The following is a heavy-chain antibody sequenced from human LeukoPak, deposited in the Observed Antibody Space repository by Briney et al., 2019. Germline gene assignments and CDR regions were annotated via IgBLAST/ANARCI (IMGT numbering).Heavy chain of an antibody. CDR1: GYTFTGYY. V-gene: IGHV1-2*02. Sequence: ASVKVPCKASGYTFTGYYMHWVRQAPGQGLEWMGWINPNSGGTNYAQKFQGRVTMTRDTSISTAYMELSRLRSDDTAVYYCARGLYYYGSGSSDYWGQGTLVTVSS. J-gene: IGHJ4*02. D-gene: IGHD3-10*01. CDR3: ARGLYYYGSGSSDY. CDR2: INPNSGGT.